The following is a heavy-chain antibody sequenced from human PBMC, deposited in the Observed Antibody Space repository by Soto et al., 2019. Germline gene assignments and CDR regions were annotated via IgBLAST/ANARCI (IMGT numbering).Heavy chain of an antibody. J-gene: IGHJ4*02. D-gene: IGHD1-26*01. Sequence: EVHLVESGGGLVQTGGSLRLSCAIFESTVSRDWMNWVRQAPGKGLEWVAHINQDGSEKYYVDSVKGRFTISRDNAKKSLYLQMNCLRPADTARYYCSGGVGDAFWGEGTLVTVSS. CDR2: INQDGSEK. V-gene: IGHV3-7*04. CDR1: ESTVSRDW. CDR3: SGGVGDAF.